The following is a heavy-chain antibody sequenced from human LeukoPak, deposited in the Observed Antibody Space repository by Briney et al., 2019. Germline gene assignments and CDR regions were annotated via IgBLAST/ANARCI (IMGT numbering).Heavy chain of an antibody. CDR2: IKQDGSEK. V-gene: IGHV3-7*01. CDR1: GFTFSSYW. D-gene: IGHD3-10*01. CDR3: ARSGYGSGSYTSYYYYMDV. Sequence: PGGSLRLSCAASGFTFSSYWMSWVRQAPGKGLEWVANIKQDGSEKYYVDSVKGRFTISRGNAKNSLYLQMNSLRAEDTAVYYCARSGYGSGSYTSYYYYMDVWGKGTTVTVSS. J-gene: IGHJ6*03.